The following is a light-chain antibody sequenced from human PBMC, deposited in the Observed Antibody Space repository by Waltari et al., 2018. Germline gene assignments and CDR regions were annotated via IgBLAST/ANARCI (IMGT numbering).Light chain of an antibody. CDR3: QQCNSYLLT. Sequence: DIQMTQSPSTLSASVGDRVTITCRASQSIGSSLAWYQQKPGKAPKVVIYEASSLESGVPSRFSGSGSGTEFTLTISSLQPDDFATYYCQQCNSYLLTFGPGTKVDIK. CDR2: EAS. V-gene: IGKV1-5*03. J-gene: IGKJ3*01. CDR1: QSIGSS.